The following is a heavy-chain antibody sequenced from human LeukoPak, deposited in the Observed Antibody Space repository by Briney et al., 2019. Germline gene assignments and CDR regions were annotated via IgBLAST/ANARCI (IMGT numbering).Heavy chain of an antibody. D-gene: IGHD3-22*01. CDR1: GGTFSSYA. V-gene: IGHV1-69*13. Sequence: ASVKVSCKASGGTFSSYAISWVRQAPGQGLEWMGGIIPIFGTANYAQKFQGRVTITADESTSTAYMELSSLRSEDTAVYYCAREGGGYYDSSGYGYYFDYWGQGTLVTVSS. CDR2: IIPIFGTA. J-gene: IGHJ4*02. CDR3: AREGGGYYDSSGYGYYFDY.